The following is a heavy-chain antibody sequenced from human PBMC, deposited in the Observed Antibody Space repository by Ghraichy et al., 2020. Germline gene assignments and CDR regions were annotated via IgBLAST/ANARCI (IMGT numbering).Heavy chain of an antibody. CDR2: IYNGDNT. CDR1: GFIVSDNY. D-gene: IGHD3-10*01. CDR3: ARGGPSGRVFDY. V-gene: IGHV3-53*01. J-gene: IGHJ4*02. Sequence: GGSLRLSCAASGFIVSDNYMSWVRQAPGKGLEWVSIIYNGDNTYYTDSVKGRFTISRDNSKNTLYLQMNSLRAEDTAVYYCARGGPSGRVFDYWGPGTLVTVSS.